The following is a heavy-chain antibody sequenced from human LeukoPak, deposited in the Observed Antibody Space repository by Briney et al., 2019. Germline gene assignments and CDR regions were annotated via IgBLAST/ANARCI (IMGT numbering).Heavy chain of an antibody. J-gene: IGHJ4*02. D-gene: IGHD2-2*01. CDR1: GFTFSSYE. CDR3: AREDLPASGPFDY. CDR2: ISSSGTTI. V-gene: IGHV3-48*03. Sequence: GGSLRLSCAVSGFTFSSYEMNWVRQAPGKGLEWVSYISSSGTTIHYANSVKGRFTNSRDNAKNSLFLQMNSLRVEDSAIYYCAREDLPASGPFDYWGQGTLVTVSS.